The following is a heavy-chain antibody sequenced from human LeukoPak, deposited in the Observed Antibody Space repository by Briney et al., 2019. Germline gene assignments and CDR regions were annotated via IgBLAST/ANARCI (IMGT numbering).Heavy chain of an antibody. Sequence: SETLSFTCTVSGGSISSYYWSWIRQPPGKGLEWIGYIYYSGSTNYNPSLKSRVTISVDTSKNQFSLKLSSVTAADTAVYYCARVTDFWSGYPIHYYMDVWGKGTTVTVSS. CDR2: IYYSGST. CDR1: GGSISSYY. V-gene: IGHV4-59*01. J-gene: IGHJ6*03. D-gene: IGHD3-3*01. CDR3: ARVTDFWSGYPIHYYMDV.